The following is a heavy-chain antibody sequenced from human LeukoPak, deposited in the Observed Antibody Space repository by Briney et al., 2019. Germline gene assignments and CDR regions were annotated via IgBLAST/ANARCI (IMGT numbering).Heavy chain of an antibody. CDR2: IYYSGST. J-gene: IGHJ4*02. CDR3: ARRVEYCSGGSCYPYFDY. Sequence: SETLSLTCTVSGGSISSYYWSWIPQPPGKGLEWIGYIYYSGSTNYNPSLKSRVTISVDTSKNQFSLKLSSVTAADTAVYYCARRVEYCSGGSCYPYFDYWGQGTLVTVSS. V-gene: IGHV4-59*08. CDR1: GGSISSYY. D-gene: IGHD2-15*01.